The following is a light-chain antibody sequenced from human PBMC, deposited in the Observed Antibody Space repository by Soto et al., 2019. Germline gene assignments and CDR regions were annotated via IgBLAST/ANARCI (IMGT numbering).Light chain of an antibody. CDR2: AAS. Sequence: EIAMTQSPATPSVSPGERGTLSCRASQSVSSNLAWYQQKPGQAPRLLIYAASARATGIPARFSGSGSGTDFTLTISSLQSEDFAVYYCQQYNNWPYTFGQGTKVDIK. CDR3: QQYNNWPYT. CDR1: QSVSSN. V-gene: IGKV3-15*01. J-gene: IGKJ2*01.